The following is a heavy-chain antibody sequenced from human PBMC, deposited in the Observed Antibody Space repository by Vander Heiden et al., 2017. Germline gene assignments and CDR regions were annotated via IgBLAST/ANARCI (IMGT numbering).Heavy chain of an antibody. CDR1: RFTFSSYG. V-gene: IGHV3-33*01. CDR2: IWYDGSNK. D-gene: IGHD2-21*01. Sequence: VQPGRSLRLSCAASRFTFSSYGMHWVRQAPGKGLEWVAVIWYDGSNKYYADSVKGRFTISRDNSKNTLYLQMNSLRAEDTAVYYCAREPLFGYYFDYWGQGTLVTVSS. J-gene: IGHJ4*02. CDR3: AREPLFGYYFDY.